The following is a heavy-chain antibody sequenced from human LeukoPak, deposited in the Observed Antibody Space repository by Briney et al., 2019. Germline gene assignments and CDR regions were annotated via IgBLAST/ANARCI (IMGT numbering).Heavy chain of an antibody. CDR2: IKHSGST. J-gene: IGHJ4*02. D-gene: IGHD3-22*01. Sequence: SETLSLTCAVYGGSFSGYYWSWIRQPPGKGLEWIGEIKHSGSTNYNPSLKSRVTISVDTSKNQFSLKLSSVTAADTAVYYCARAYDSSGYVDYWGQGTLVTVSS. CDR3: ARAYDSSGYVDY. CDR1: GGSFSGYY. V-gene: IGHV4-34*01.